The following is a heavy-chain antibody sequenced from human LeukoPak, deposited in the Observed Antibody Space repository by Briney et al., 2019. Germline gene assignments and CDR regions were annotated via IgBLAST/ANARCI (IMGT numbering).Heavy chain of an antibody. CDR3: ARDRKGSSGWYRAENWFDP. J-gene: IGHJ5*02. Sequence: ASVKVSCKASGYTFTSYAMNWVRQAPGQGLEWMGWINTNTGNPTYAQGFTGRFVFSLDTSVSTAYLQISSLKAEDTAVYYCARDRKGSSGWYRAENWFDPWGQGTLVTVSS. D-gene: IGHD6-19*01. CDR2: INTNTGNP. V-gene: IGHV7-4-1*02. CDR1: GYTFTSYA.